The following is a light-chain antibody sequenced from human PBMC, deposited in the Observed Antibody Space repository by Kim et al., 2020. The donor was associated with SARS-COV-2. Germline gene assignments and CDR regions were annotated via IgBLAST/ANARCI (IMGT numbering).Light chain of an antibody. Sequence: SPGERATLSFRTSQSVSSSSLAWYQQKPGQAPRLLIYGVSSRATGIPDRFSGSGSGTDFTLTISRLEPEDFAVYYCQQYGTSPRTFGQGTKVDIK. J-gene: IGKJ1*01. CDR3: QQYGTSPRT. CDR2: GVS. CDR1: QSVSSSS. V-gene: IGKV3-20*01.